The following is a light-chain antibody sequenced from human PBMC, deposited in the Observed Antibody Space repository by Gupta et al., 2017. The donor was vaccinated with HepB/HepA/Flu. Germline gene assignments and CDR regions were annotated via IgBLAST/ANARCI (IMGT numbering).Light chain of an antibody. CDR3: SSYTSSKSWV. J-gene: IGLJ3*02. Sequence: ISCTGTSSDVGGYIYVSWYQQHPGKAPKLMIYDVSNRPSGVSDRFSGSKSGNTASLTIAGLQVEDEADYYCSSYTSSKSWVFGGGTKLTVL. CDR2: DVS. CDR1: SSDVGGYIY. V-gene: IGLV2-14*04.